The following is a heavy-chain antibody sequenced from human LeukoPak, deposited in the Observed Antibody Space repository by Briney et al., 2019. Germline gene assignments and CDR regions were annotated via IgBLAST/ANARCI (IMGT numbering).Heavy chain of an antibody. CDR2: IFPGVSDT. CDR1: GYSFTNYW. CDR3: AKLYSGRIDY. Sequence: GESLKISCKGSGYSFTNYWIGWVRQMPGKGLEWMGIIFPGVSDTRYSPSFQDQVTISADKSISTAYLQWNSLKASDTAIYYCAKLYSGRIDYWGQGTLVSVS. V-gene: IGHV5-51*01. J-gene: IGHJ4*02. D-gene: IGHD1-26*01.